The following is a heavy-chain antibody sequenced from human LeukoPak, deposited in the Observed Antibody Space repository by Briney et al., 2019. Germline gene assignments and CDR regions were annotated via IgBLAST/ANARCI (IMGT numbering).Heavy chain of an antibody. D-gene: IGHD3-22*01. CDR3: ARDRSGDSTAYYTGY. J-gene: IGHJ4*02. V-gene: IGHV3-66*01. CDR1: GFTVSSTY. Sequence: GGSLRLSCAASGFTVSSTYMTWVRQAPGKGLEWVSLIYSGGSTIYADSVKGRFTISRDNSKNTVYLQMNSLRAEDTAVYYCARDRSGDSTAYYTGYWGQGTLVTVSS. CDR2: IYSGGST.